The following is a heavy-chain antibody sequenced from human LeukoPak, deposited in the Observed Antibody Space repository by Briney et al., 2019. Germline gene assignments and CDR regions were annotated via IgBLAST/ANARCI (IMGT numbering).Heavy chain of an antibody. D-gene: IGHD3-22*01. J-gene: IGHJ6*02. Sequence: GGSLRLSCAASGFTFSSYSMNWVRQAPGKXLEWVSSIXSXSSYIYYADSVKGRFTISRDNAKNSLYLQMNSLRAEDTAVYYCARDYLYYYDSSGSATSYGMDVWGQGTTVTVSS. CDR1: GFTFSSYS. CDR2: IXSXSSYI. V-gene: IGHV3-21*01. CDR3: ARDYLYYYDSSGSATSYGMDV.